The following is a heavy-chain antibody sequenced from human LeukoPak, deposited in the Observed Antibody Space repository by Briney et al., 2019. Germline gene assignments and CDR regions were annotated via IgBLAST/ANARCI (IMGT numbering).Heavy chain of an antibody. CDR3: AKPPGRGYSGYDSPYFDY. V-gene: IGHV3-9*03. CDR1: GFTFSSYG. Sequence: GGSLRLSCAASGFTFSSYGMHWVRQAPGKGLEWVSGISWNSGSIGYADSVKGRFTISRDNAKNSLYLQMNSLRAEDMALYYCAKPPGRGYSGYDSPYFDYWGQGTLVTVSS. J-gene: IGHJ4*02. CDR2: ISWNSGSI. D-gene: IGHD5-12*01.